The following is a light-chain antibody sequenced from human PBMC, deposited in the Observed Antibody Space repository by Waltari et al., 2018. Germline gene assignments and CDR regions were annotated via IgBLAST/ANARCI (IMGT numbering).Light chain of an antibody. CDR2: WAS. CDR3: QQYYSTLT. CDR1: QSVLYSSNNTNY. J-gene: IGKJ4*01. Sequence: DLVMTQSPDSLPVSLGERATINCKSSQSVLYSSNNTNYLAWYQQKPGQPPKLLIYWASTRESGVPDRFSGSGSGTDFTLTISSLQAEDVAVYYCQQYYSTLTFGGGTKVEIK. V-gene: IGKV4-1*01.